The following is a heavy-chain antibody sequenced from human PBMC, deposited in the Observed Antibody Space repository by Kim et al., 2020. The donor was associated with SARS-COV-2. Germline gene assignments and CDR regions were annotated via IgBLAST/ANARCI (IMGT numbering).Heavy chain of an antibody. CDR2: ISGSGGST. D-gene: IGHD3-22*01. J-gene: IGHJ4*02. CDR3: ACLPRFTTMIVVVTPGDY. CDR1: GFTFSSYA. Sequence: GGSLRLSCAASGFTFSSYAMSWVRQAPGKGLEWVSAISGSGGSTYYADSVKGRFTISRDNSKNTLYLQMNSLRAEDTAVYYCACLPRFTTMIVVVTPGDYWGQGTLVTVSS. V-gene: IGHV3-23*01.